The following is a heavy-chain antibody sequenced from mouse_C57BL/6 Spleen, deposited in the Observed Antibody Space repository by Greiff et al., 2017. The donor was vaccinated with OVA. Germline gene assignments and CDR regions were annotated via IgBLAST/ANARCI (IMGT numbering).Heavy chain of an antibody. D-gene: IGHD1-1*01. Sequence: QVQLKQSGAELVRPGASVTLSCKASGYTFTDYEMHWVKQTPVHGLEWIGAIDPETGGTAYNQKFKGKAILTADKSSSTAYMELRSLTSEDSAVYYCTRSGITTVVGPFAYWGQGTLVTVSA. CDR1: GYTFTDYE. J-gene: IGHJ3*01. V-gene: IGHV1-15*01. CDR3: TRSGITTVVGPFAY. CDR2: IDPETGGT.